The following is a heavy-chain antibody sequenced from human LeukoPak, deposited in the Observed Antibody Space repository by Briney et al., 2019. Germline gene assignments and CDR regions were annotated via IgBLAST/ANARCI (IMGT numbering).Heavy chain of an antibody. CDR3: ARHSASSPYYDDSSGSNVLDY. Sequence: SETLSLTCTVSGGSISSSSNYWGWIRQPPGKGLEWFGSIYYSGSTCSTPSLKTRVPISVHTFRNQFSLMLSSVTAADTAVYYCARHSASSPYYDDSSGSNVLDYWGQGTLVTVSS. V-gene: IGHV4-39*01. CDR2: IYYSGST. J-gene: IGHJ4*01. CDR1: GGSISSSSNY. D-gene: IGHD3-22*01.